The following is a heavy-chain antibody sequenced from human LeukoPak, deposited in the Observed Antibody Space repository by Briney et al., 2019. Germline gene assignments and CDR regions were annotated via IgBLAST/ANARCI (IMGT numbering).Heavy chain of an antibody. CDR3: SKQVDFDPADAFDV. D-gene: IGHD3-9*01. CDR2: ISGSDDST. Sequence: GGSLRLSCAASGFAFGSYAMGWVRQAAGKGLEWGSAISGSDDSTYYADSVKGRFTTSRDKSKNTLYLQMNSLRAEDTAVYYCSKQVDFDPADAFDVWGQGTMVTVSS. J-gene: IGHJ3*01. V-gene: IGHV3-23*01. CDR1: GFAFGSYA.